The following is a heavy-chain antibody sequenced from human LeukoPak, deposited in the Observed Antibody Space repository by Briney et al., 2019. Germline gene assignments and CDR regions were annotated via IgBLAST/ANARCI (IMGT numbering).Heavy chain of an antibody. CDR3: ARVDSSNWYDSRGYFDY. CDR2: IYYTGST. Sequence: SETLSLTCAVSGGSISSYYWSWIRQPPGKGLEWIGYIYYTGSTNYNPSLKSRVTISVDTSKNQFSLRLSSVTAADTAVYYCARVDSSNWYDSRGYFDYWGQGTLVTVSS. CDR1: GGSISSYY. D-gene: IGHD6-13*01. J-gene: IGHJ4*02. V-gene: IGHV4-59*01.